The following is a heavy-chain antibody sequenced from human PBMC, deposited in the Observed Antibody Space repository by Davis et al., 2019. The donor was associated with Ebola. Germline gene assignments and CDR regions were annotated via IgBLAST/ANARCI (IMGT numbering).Heavy chain of an antibody. Sequence: GGSLRLSCAASGFTFSSYWMSWVRQAPGKGLEWVANIKQDGSEKYYVDSVKGRFTISRDNSKNTLYLQMNSLRAEDTAVYYCARQEAYDFWSGTLDYWGQGTLVTVSS. CDR2: IKQDGSEK. V-gene: IGHV3-7*01. CDR1: GFTFSSYW. CDR3: ARQEAYDFWSGTLDY. J-gene: IGHJ4*02. D-gene: IGHD3-3*01.